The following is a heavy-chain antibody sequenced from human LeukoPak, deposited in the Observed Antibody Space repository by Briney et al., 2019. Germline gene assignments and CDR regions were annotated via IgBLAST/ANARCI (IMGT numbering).Heavy chain of an antibody. CDR2: ISGSGGST. CDR3: AKSPSGPYCSGGSCYLDY. V-gene: IGHV3-23*01. J-gene: IGHJ4*02. Sequence: GGSLRLSCAASGFTFSSYAMSWVRQAPGKGLERVSAISGSGGSTYYADSVKGRFTISRDNSKNTLYLQMNSLRAEDTAVYYCAKSPSGPYCSGGSCYLDYWGQGTLVTVSS. D-gene: IGHD2-15*01. CDR1: GFTFSSYA.